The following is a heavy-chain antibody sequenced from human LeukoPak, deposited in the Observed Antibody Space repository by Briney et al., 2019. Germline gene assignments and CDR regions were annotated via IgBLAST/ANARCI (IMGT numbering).Heavy chain of an antibody. CDR2: IYYSGST. D-gene: IGHD5-18*01. CDR1: GGSISSYY. V-gene: IGHV4-59*01. CDR3: ARVGRYSYAFDY. J-gene: IGHJ4*02. Sequence: SETLSLTCTVSGGSISSYYWSWIRQPPGKGLEWIGYIYYSGSTNYNPSLKSRVTISVDTSKNQFSLKLSSVTAADTAVCYCARVGRYSYAFDYWGQGTLVTVSS.